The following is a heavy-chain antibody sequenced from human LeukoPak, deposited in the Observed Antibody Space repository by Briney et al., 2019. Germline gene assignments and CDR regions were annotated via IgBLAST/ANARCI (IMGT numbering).Heavy chain of an antibody. Sequence: GGALRLSCAASGFTFSSYGMHWVRQAPGKGLEWVAVISYDGSNKYYADSVKGRLTISRDNSKNTLYLQMNSLRAEDTAVYYCAKDHAAAAGYWGQGTLVTVSS. CDR1: GFTFSSYG. V-gene: IGHV3-30*18. J-gene: IGHJ4*02. CDR3: AKDHAAAAGY. CDR2: ISYDGSNK. D-gene: IGHD6-13*01.